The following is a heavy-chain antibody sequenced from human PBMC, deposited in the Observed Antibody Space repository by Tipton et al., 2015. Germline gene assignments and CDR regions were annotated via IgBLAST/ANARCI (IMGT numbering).Heavy chain of an antibody. CDR3: AKARSTYYYDSSGYWGFDY. J-gene: IGHJ4*02. CDR1: GSTFDNYA. Sequence: SLRLSCAASGSTFDNYAMHWVRQAPGKGLEWVSSISWNSGYIDYAGSVKGRFTISRDNAKNSLYLQMNSLRAEDTALYYCAKARSTYYYDSSGYWGFDYWGQGTLVTVSS. CDR2: ISWNSGYI. D-gene: IGHD3-22*01. V-gene: IGHV3-9*01.